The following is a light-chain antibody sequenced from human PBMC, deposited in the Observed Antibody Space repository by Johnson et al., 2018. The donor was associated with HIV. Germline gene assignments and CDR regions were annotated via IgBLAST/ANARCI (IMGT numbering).Light chain of an antibody. V-gene: IGLV1-51*01. CDR2: DNN. CDR1: SSNIVNNY. CDR3: VTWHTGLSAGVV. J-gene: IGLJ1*01. Sequence: QSALTHPPSVSAAPGQKVTISCSGSSSNIVNNYVSWYQQLPGTAPKLLIFDNNKRPSGIPDRFSGSKSGTSATLGITGLQTGDEADYYCVTWHTGLSAGVVFGTGTKVTVL.